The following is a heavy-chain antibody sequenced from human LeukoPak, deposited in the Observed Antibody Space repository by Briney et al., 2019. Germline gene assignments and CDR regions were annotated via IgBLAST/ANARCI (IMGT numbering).Heavy chain of an antibody. Sequence: PSETLSLTCTVSGGSISSGGYYWSWIRQHPGKGLEWIGYIYYSGSTYYNPSLKSRVTISVDTSKNQFSLKLSSVTAADTAVYYCARYRVLGPDGSYAFDIWGQGTMVTVSS. CDR3: ARYRVLGPDGSYAFDI. J-gene: IGHJ3*02. CDR1: GGSISSGGYY. V-gene: IGHV4-31*03. CDR2: IYYSGST. D-gene: IGHD3-10*01.